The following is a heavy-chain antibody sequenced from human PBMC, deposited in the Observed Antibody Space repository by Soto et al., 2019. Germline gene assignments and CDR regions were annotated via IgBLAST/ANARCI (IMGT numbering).Heavy chain of an antibody. D-gene: IGHD3-3*01. V-gene: IGHV1-3*01. CDR3: ARAGTVFGLLGNYYGMDV. CDR2: INGGNGNT. Sequence: KVSCKASGYIFTGYAMHWVRQAPGQRLEWMAWINGGNGNTRYSQKFQGRVTITRDTSANTAHMELSSLRSEDTAVYYCARAGTVFGLLGNYYGMDVWGQGTTVTVSS. J-gene: IGHJ6*02. CDR1: GYIFTGYA.